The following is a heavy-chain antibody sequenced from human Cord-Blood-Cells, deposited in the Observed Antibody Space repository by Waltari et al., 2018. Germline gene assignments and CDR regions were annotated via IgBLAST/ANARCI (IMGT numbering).Heavy chain of an antibody. Sequence: QVQLQQWGAGLLKPSETLSLTCAVYGGSFSGYYWSWIRQPPGKGLEWIGEINHSGSNNYNPSLKSRVTISVDTSKNQFSLKLSSVTAADTAVYYCARGYCSSTSCYTRRGNYFDYWGQGTLVTVSS. CDR3: ARGYCSSTSCYTRRGNYFDY. CDR2: INHSGSN. D-gene: IGHD2-2*02. J-gene: IGHJ4*02. V-gene: IGHV4-34*01. CDR1: GGSFSGYY.